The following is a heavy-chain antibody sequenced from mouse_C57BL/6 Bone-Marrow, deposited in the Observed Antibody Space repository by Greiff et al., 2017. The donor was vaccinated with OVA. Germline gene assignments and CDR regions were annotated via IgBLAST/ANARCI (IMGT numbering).Heavy chain of an antibody. CDR1: GYSFTDYN. V-gene: IGHV1-39*01. Sequence: EVKLQESGPELVKPGASVKISCKASGYSFTDYNLNWVKQSNGKSLEWIGVINPNYGTTSYNQKFKGKATLTVDQSSSTAYMQLNSLTSDDAAVYYCARSYYYGSSTWFAYWGQGTLVTVSA. D-gene: IGHD1-1*01. CDR2: INPNYGTT. CDR3: ARSYYYGSSTWFAY. J-gene: IGHJ3*01.